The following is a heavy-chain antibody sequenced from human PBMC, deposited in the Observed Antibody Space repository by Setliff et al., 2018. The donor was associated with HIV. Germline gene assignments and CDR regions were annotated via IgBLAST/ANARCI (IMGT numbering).Heavy chain of an antibody. V-gene: IGHV1-69*13. CDR3: ARVRTDEVRGVYDAFDI. J-gene: IGHJ3*02. CDR2: IIPALGTA. D-gene: IGHD3-10*01. Sequence: GASVKVSCKASGGSFSSFTISWVRQAPGQGLEWMGGIIPALGTANYAQKFQGRVTMTADESTSTVYMELSSLRSEDTAIYYCARVRTDEVRGVYDAFDIWGQGTMVTVSS. CDR1: GGSFSSFT.